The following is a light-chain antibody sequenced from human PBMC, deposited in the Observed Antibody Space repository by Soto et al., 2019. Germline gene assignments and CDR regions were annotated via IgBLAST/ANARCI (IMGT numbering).Light chain of an antibody. CDR2: EVN. V-gene: IGLV2-8*01. CDR1: SSDVGGYNY. CDR3: GSYAGSNNLGV. Sequence: QSALTQPPSASGSPGQSVTISCTGTSSDVGGYNYVSWYQQHPGKAPKLIIYEVNKRPSGVPDRFSGSKSGNTASLTVSGLQAEDEAEYHCGSYAGSNNLGVFGGGTQLTVL. J-gene: IGLJ2*01.